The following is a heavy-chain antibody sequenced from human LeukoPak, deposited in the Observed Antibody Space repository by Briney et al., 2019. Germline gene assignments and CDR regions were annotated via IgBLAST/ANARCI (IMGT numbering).Heavy chain of an antibody. CDR2: TWYDGSYK. J-gene: IGHJ3*01. CDR3: AKLMRHMMEDVLDL. Sequence: GGSLRLSCAASGFTFSTYGMHWVRQAPGKRLEWVAVTWYDGSYKYYGDSVKGRFTISRDNSKNTLYLQMNSLRAADTAVYYCAKLMRHMMEDVLDLWGQGTVVTVSS. D-gene: IGHD3-16*01. V-gene: IGHV3-33*06. CDR1: GFTFSTYG.